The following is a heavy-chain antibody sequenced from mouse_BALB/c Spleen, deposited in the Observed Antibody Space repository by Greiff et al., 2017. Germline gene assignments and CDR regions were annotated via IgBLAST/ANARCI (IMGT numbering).Heavy chain of an antibody. J-gene: IGHJ4*01. Sequence: VMLVESGPGLVQPSQSLSITCTVSGFSLTSYGVHWVRQSPGKGLEWLGVIWSGGSTDYNAAFISRLSISKDNSKSQVFFKMNSLQANDTAIYYCARKGIYDYAMDYWGQGTSVTVSS. CDR1: GFSLTSYG. CDR3: ARKGIYDYAMDY. V-gene: IGHV2-2*02. D-gene: IGHD2-3*01. CDR2: IWSGGST.